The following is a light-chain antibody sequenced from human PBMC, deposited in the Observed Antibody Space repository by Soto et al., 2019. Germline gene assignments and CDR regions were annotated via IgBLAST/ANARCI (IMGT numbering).Light chain of an antibody. V-gene: IGKV1-5*03. Sequence: DIQMTQSPSTLSASVGDRVTITCRASQSISSWLAWYQQKPGKAPKLLIYKASSLESGVPSRFSGSGSGTEFTFTISSLQPDDCATYYCQQYNSYPFTFGPGTKVDIE. J-gene: IGKJ3*01. CDR2: KAS. CDR3: QQYNSYPFT. CDR1: QSISSW.